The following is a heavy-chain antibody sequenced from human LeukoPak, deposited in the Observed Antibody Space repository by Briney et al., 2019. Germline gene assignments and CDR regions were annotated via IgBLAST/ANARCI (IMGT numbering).Heavy chain of an antibody. D-gene: IGHD2-15*01. CDR1: GYTFTSYD. J-gene: IGHJ6*03. Sequence: ASVKVSCKASGYTFTSYDINWVRQATGQGLEWMGWMNPNSGNTGYAQKFQGRVTITRNTSISTAYMELSSLRSEDTAVYYCARARSARYSDYYYYYMDVWGKGTTVTISS. CDR2: MNPNSGNT. V-gene: IGHV1-8*03. CDR3: ARARSARYSDYYYYYMDV.